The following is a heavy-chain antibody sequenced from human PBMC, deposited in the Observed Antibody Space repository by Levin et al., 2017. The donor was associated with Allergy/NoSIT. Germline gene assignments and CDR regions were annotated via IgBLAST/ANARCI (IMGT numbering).Heavy chain of an antibody. CDR2: IYPGDSDT. V-gene: IGHV5-51*01. CDR3: ARHSRGGCSGGSCSRFNIAFDY. CDR1: GYSFTSYW. Sequence: KVSCKGSGYSFTSYWIGWVRQMPGKGLEWMGIIYPGDSDTRYSPSFQGQVTISADKSISTAYLQWSSLKASDTAMYYCARHSRGGCSGGSCSRFNIAFDYWGQGTLVTVSS. J-gene: IGHJ4*02. D-gene: IGHD2-15*01.